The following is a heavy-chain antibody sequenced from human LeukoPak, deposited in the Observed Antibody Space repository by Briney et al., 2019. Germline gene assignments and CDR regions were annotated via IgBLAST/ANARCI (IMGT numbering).Heavy chain of an antibody. V-gene: IGHV3-9*01. CDR1: GFTFDDYA. D-gene: IGHD3-10*01. CDR2: ISWNSGSI. Sequence: GRSLRLSCAASGFTFDDYAMHWVRQAPGKGLEWVSGISWNSGSIGYADSVKGRFTISRDNAKNSLYLQMNSLRAEDTALYYCAKSGRYEFGFGELTPFDYWGQGTLVTVSS. J-gene: IGHJ4*02. CDR3: AKSGRYEFGFGELTPFDY.